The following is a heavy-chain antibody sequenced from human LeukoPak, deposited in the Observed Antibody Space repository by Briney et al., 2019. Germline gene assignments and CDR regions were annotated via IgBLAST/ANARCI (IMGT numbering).Heavy chain of an antibody. Sequence: PGRSLRLSCAASGFTFSSYAMHWVRQAPGKGLEWVSAISGSGGSTYYGDSVKGRFTISRDNSKNTLYLQMNSLRAEDTAVYYCAKDLSSRVPAATDYWGQGTLVTVSS. D-gene: IGHD2-2*01. CDR3: AKDLSSRVPAATDY. CDR1: GFTFSSYA. J-gene: IGHJ4*02. CDR2: ISGSGGST. V-gene: IGHV3-23*01.